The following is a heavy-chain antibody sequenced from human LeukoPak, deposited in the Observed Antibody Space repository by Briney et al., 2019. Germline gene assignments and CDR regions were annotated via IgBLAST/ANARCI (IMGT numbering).Heavy chain of an antibody. CDR1: GYTFTGYY. D-gene: IGHD6-6*01. CDR2: INPNSGGT. J-gene: IGHJ4*02. V-gene: IGHV1-2*02. CDR3: AREVTHSSSSQMYYFDY. Sequence: GASVKVSCKASGYTFTGYYMHWVRQAPGQGLEWMGWINPNSGGTNYAQKFQGRVTMTRDTSISTAYMELSRLRSDDTAVYYCAREVTHSSSSQMYYFDYWGQGTLVTVSS.